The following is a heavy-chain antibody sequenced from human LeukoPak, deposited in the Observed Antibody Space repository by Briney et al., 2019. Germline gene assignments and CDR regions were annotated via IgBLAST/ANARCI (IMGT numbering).Heavy chain of an antibody. CDR1: GFTFSSYG. J-gene: IGHJ4*02. V-gene: IGHV3-30*18. D-gene: IGHD5-18*01. CDR2: ISYDGTNK. Sequence: GRSLRLSCAASGFTFSSYGMHWVRQAPGKGLEWVAAISYDGTNKNDADSVKGRFTISRDNSKNTLYLQMNSLRAEDTAVYNCAKDRGYSHGFDYWGQGTLVTVSS. CDR3: AKDRGYSHGFDY.